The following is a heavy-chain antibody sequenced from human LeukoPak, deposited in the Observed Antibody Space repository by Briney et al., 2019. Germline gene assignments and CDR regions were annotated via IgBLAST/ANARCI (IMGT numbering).Heavy chain of an antibody. CDR3: ARSVWPAYDFWSGYFDY. J-gene: IGHJ4*02. Sequence: SETLSLTCTVSGGSISSYYWSWIRQPAGKGLEWIGRIYTSGSTNYNPSLKSRVTMSVGTSKNQFSLKLSSVTAADTAVYYCARSVWPAYDFWSGYFDYWGQGTLVTVSS. CDR1: GGSISSYY. CDR2: IYTSGST. V-gene: IGHV4-4*07. D-gene: IGHD3-3*01.